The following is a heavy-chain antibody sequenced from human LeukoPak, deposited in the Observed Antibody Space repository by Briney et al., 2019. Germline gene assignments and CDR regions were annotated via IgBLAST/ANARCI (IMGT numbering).Heavy chain of an antibody. CDR2: ISAYIGNT. CDR1: GYTFTSYG. V-gene: IGHV1-18*01. D-gene: IGHD6-13*01. J-gene: IGHJ5*02. Sequence: ASVKVSCKASGYTFTSYGISWVRQAPGQGLEWMGWISAYIGNTNYAQKLQGRVTITTDTSTSTAYMELRSLRSDDTAVYYCARDFPYSSRKERWFDPWGQGTLVTVSS. CDR3: ARDFPYSSRKERWFDP.